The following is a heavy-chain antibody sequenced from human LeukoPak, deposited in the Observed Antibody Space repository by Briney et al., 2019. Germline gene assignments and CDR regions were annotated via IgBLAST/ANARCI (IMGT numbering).Heavy chain of an antibody. CDR2: IDPKTGNT. D-gene: IGHD3-22*01. CDR1: GYTFNAYY. CDR3: ASEAFCASGNCYLQRVAS. J-gene: IGHJ4*02. V-gene: IGHV1-2*02. Sequence: ASAKVSCKPSGYTFNAYYMHWVRQAPGQGLEWVGWIDPKTGNTRYAQKFQGRVTITRDTPIGTVYMELSSLKSDDTAVYYCASEAFCASGNCYLQRVASWGPGTLVTVSS.